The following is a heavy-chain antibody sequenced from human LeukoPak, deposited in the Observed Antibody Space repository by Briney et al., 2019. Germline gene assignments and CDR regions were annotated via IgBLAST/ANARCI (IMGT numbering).Heavy chain of an antibody. V-gene: IGHV1-2*02. D-gene: IGHD3-22*01. CDR1: GYTFTDDY. Sequence: ASVKVSCKASGYTFTDDYVHWVRQAPGQGLEWMGWINPNSGVTNYAQKFQGRVTMTRDMSISTAYMELNSLRAVDTAVYYCAKDPTHYRVWDDYESTVLSYWGQGTLVTVSS. CDR3: AKDPTHYRVWDDYESTVLSY. CDR2: INPNSGVT. J-gene: IGHJ4*02.